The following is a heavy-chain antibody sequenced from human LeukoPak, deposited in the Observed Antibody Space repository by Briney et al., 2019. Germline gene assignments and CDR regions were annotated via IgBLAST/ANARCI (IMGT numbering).Heavy chain of an antibody. CDR1: GGSISSSSYY. V-gene: IGHV4-39*01. CDR2: IYYSGTT. J-gene: IGHJ4*02. Sequence: SETLSLTCTVSGGSISSSSYYWGWIRQPPGEGLYWIGTIYYSGTTYYNPSLLSLVPISLEPSKNQFSLKLTSVTAADTAVYSCARRSTKENGFDFWGQGTLVTVSS. D-gene: IGHD1-1*01. CDR3: ARRSTKENGFDF.